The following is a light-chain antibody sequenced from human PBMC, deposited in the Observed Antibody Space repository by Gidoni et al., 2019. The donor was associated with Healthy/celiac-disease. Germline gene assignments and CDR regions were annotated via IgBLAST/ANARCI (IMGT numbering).Light chain of an antibody. V-gene: IGKV1-39*01. CDR1: QSIRSY. CDR2: AAS. CDR3: QQSYSTPPS. Sequence: DIQMTPSPSSLSASVGDRVTITCRESQSIRSYLNWYQQKPGKAPKLLIYAASSLQSGVPSRFSGSGSGTDFTRTISSLQPEDFATYYCQQSYSTPPSFGGGTKVEIK. J-gene: IGKJ4*01.